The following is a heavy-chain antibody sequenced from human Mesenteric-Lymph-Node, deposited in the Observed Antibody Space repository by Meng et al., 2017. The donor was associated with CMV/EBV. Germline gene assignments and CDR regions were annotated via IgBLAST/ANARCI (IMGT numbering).Heavy chain of an antibody. Sequence: SISSSSYYWGWIRQPPGKGLEWIGSIYYSGSTYYNPSLKSRVTISVDTSKNQFSLKLSSVTAADTAVYYCARHRVDTAMVTDNWFDPWGQGTLVTVSS. CDR2: IYYSGST. J-gene: IGHJ5*02. CDR1: SISSSSYY. CDR3: ARHRVDTAMVTDNWFDP. V-gene: IGHV4-39*01. D-gene: IGHD5-18*01.